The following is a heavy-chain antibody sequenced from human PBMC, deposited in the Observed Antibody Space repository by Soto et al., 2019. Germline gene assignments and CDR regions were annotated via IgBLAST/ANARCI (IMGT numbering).Heavy chain of an antibody. CDR1: GGTFSSYA. V-gene: IGHV1-69*01. J-gene: IGHJ4*02. CDR3: ARGLEEQWLVHLGY. CDR2: IIPIFGTA. D-gene: IGHD6-19*01. Sequence: QVQLVQSGAEVKKPGSSVKVSCKASGGTFSSYAISWVRQAPGQGLEWMGGIIPIFGTANYAQKFQGRVTITADESTSTAHMELSSLRSQDTAVYYCARGLEEQWLVHLGYWGQGTLVTVSS.